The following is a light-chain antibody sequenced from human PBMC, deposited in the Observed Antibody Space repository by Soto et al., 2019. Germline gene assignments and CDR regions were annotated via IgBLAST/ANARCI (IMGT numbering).Light chain of an antibody. CDR1: QGISSY. Sequence: IQLTQSPSSLSASVGDRVTITCRASQGISSYLAWYQQKPGKAPKLLIYAASTMQSGVPSRFRGSVSGTYITLTNSSLQPEDFATNYGQQLNSYPLTFGGGTKVEIK. CDR3: QQLNSYPLT. J-gene: IGKJ4*01. V-gene: IGKV1-9*01. CDR2: AAS.